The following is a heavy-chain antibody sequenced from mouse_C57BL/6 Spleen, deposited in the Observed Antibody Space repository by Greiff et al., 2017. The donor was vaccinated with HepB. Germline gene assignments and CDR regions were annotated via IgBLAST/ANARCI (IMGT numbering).Heavy chain of an antibody. CDR1: GYTFTDYY. Sequence: EVKLQESGPVLVKPGASVKMSCKASGYTFTDYYMNWVKQSHGKSLEWIGVINPYNGGTSYNQKFKGKATLTVDKSSSTAYMELNSLTSEDSAVYYCARGAAAQGWFAYWGQGTLVTVSA. D-gene: IGHD3-2*02. CDR3: ARGAAAQGWFAY. V-gene: IGHV1-19*01. CDR2: INPYNGGT. J-gene: IGHJ3*01.